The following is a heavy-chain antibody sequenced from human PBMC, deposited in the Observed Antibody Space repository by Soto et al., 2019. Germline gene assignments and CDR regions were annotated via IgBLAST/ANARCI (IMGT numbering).Heavy chain of an antibody. CDR2: ISGSGGST. CDR3: AKDLGRLRNMVRGVMSHAFDI. D-gene: IGHD3-10*01. J-gene: IGHJ3*02. V-gene: IGHV3-23*01. CDR1: GFTFSSYA. Sequence: GGSLRLSCAASGFTFSSYAMSWVRQAPGKGLEWVSAISGSGGSTYYADSVKGRFTISRDNSKNTLYLQMNSLRAEDTAVYYCAKDLGRLRNMVRGVMSHAFDIWGQGTMVTVSS.